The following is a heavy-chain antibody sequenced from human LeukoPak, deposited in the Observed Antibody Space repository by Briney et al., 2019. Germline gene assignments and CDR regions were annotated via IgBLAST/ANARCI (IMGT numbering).Heavy chain of an antibody. CDR3: AKAGLPGITMIVSYFDY. Sequence: GGSLRLSCAASGFTVSSNYLSWVRQAPGKGLEWVSAISGSGGSTYYADSVKGRFTISRDNSKNTLYLQMNSLRAEDTAVYYRAKAGLPGITMIVSYFDYWGQGTLVTVSS. CDR1: GFTVSSNY. V-gene: IGHV3-23*01. J-gene: IGHJ4*02. CDR2: ISGSGGST. D-gene: IGHD3-22*01.